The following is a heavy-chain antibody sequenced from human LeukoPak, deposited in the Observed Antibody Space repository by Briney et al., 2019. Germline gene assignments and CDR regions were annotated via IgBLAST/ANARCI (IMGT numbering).Heavy chain of an antibody. J-gene: IGHJ4*02. Sequence: GASVKVSCKASGYTFTGYYMHWVRQAPGQGLEWMGWINPNSGGTNYARKFQGRVTMTRDTSISTAYMELSRLRSDDTAVYYCARLYYDSSGYYSSPDDYWGQGTLVTVSS. D-gene: IGHD3-22*01. V-gene: IGHV1-2*02. CDR3: ARLYYDSSGYYSSPDDY. CDR2: INPNSGGT. CDR1: GYTFTGYY.